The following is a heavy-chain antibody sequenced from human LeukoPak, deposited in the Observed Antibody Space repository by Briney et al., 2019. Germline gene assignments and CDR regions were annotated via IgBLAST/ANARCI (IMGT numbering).Heavy chain of an antibody. CDR2: IYYSGST. D-gene: IGHD3-10*01. Sequence: SETLSLTCTVSGGSISSYYWSWIRQPPGKGLEWIGYIYYSGSTNYNPSLKSRVTISVDTSKNQFSLKLSSVTAADTAVYYCARDRGDYYYYYSRDVWGKGTTVTVSS. CDR1: GGSISSYY. V-gene: IGHV4-59*01. J-gene: IGHJ6*03. CDR3: ARDRGDYYYYYSRDV.